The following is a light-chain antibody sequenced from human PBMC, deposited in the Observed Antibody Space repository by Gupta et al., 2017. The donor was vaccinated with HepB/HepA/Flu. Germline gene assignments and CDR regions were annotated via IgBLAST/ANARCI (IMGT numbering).Light chain of an antibody. V-gene: IGLV3-19*01. Sequence: SSELTQAPAVSVALGQTVRITCQGDSLSTFYASWYHQKPGQAPILVVYDKNNRPSGIPDRFSGSSSGNTASLTITGAQAEDEAAYYCNSLDSTGNLVVFGGGTKLTVL. CDR2: DKN. CDR3: NSLDSTGNLVV. J-gene: IGLJ3*02. CDR1: SLSTFY.